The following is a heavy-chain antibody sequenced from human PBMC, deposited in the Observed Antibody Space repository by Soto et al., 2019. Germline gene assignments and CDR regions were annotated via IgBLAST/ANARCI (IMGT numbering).Heavy chain of an antibody. V-gene: IGHV3-23*01. CDR2: ISGSGDSK. Sequence: EVQLLESGGGLVQHGGSLRLSCAASGFTFSIYALSWVRQGPGKGLEWVSGISGSGDSKHYSDSMMGRFTISRDNSKNTLYLQMNSLRAEETVVYFCARIPYDHVWGTDRYSPNFDYWGQGTQVTVSS. J-gene: IGHJ4*02. CDR3: ARIPYDHVWGTDRYSPNFDY. CDR1: GFTFSIYA. D-gene: IGHD3-16*02.